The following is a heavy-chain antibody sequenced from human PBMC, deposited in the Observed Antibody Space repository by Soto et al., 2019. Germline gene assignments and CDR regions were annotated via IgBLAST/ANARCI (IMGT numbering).Heavy chain of an antibody. CDR2: INPSGGST. CDR3: ARGEGDQLSSAYYYYGMDV. CDR1: GYTFTSYY. J-gene: IGHJ6*02. V-gene: IGHV1-46*01. Sequence: GASVKVSCKASGYTFTSYYMHWVRQAPGQGLEWMGIINPSGGSTSYAQKFQGRVTMTRDTSTSTVYMELSSLRSEDTAVYYCARGEGDQLSSAYYYYGMDVWGQGTTVTVSS. D-gene: IGHD2-2*01.